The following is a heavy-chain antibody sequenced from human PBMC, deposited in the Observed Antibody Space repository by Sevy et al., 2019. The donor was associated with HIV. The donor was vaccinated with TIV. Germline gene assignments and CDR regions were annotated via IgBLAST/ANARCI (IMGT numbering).Heavy chain of an antibody. V-gene: IGHV4-34*01. J-gene: IGHJ4*02. D-gene: IGHD1-26*01. CDR2: IIPSGIT. CDR1: GGSFSGYY. CDR3: ARGQWEQPY. Sequence: QSQTLSLTCAVYGGSFSGYYWSWIRQPPGKGLEWIGEIIPSGITNYNPSLKSRVTISIDTSKNQISLKVKSVTAADTAIYYCARGQWEQPYWGQGTQVTVSS.